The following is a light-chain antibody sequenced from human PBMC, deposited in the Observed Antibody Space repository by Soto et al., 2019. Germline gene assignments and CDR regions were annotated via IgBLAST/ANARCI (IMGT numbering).Light chain of an antibody. J-gene: IGLJ3*02. CDR1: SSNVGGYNY. V-gene: IGLV2-11*01. CDR2: GVS. CDR3: CSYAGSYTWV. Sequence: QSALTQPRSVSGSPGQSVTISCSGTSSNVGGYNYVSWYQQHPGKAPKLMIYGVSERPSGVPDRFSGSKSGNTASLTISGLQAEDEADFYCCSYAGSYTWVFGGGTKVTVL.